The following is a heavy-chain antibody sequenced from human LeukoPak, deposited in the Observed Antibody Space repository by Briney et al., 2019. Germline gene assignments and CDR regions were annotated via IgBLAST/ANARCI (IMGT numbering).Heavy chain of an antibody. V-gene: IGHV4-39*01. Sequence: SETLSLTCTVSVSGASISSSAYYRGWIRRPPGKGLEWIATINYRGSTYYTPSLKSRVTISIDTSKNQFSLNLSSVTAADTAVYYCARHSGTTADYWGQGTPVTVSS. CDR1: GASISSSAYY. CDR2: INYRGST. J-gene: IGHJ4*02. CDR3: ARHSGTTADY. D-gene: IGHD3-10*01.